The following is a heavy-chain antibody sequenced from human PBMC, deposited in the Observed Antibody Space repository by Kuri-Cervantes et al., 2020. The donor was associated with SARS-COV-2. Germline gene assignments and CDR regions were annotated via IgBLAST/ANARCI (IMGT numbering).Heavy chain of an antibody. D-gene: IGHD5-12*01. CDR1: GFTFSSYG. V-gene: IGHV3-33*03. CDR3: AKSLGYSGYDPHYFDY. J-gene: IGHJ4*02. Sequence: GESLKISCAASGFTFSSYGMHWVRQAPGKGLEWVAVIWYDGSNKYYADSVKGRFTISRDNAKNSLYLQMNSLRAEDTALYYCAKSLGYSGYDPHYFDYWGQGTLVTVSS. CDR2: IWYDGSNK.